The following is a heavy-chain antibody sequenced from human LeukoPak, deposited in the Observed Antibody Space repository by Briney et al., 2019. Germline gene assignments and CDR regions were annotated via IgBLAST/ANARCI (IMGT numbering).Heavy chain of an antibody. CDR3: ARGNLSDSSGYYYPYYYYYMDV. CDR1: GGTLSSYA. V-gene: IGHV1-69*05. Sequence: SVKVSCKASGGTLSSYAISWVRQAPGQGLEWMGRIIPIFGTANYAQKFQGRVTITTDESTSTAYMELSSLRSEETAVDYCARGNLSDSSGYYYPYYYYYMDVWGKGTTVTVSS. CDR2: IIPIFGTA. D-gene: IGHD3-22*01. J-gene: IGHJ6*03.